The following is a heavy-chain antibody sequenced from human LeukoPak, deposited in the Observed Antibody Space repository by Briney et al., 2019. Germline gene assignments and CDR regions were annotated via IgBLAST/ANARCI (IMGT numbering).Heavy chain of an antibody. J-gene: IGHJ4*02. Sequence: VKPSETLSLTCTVSGGSISSSSYYWGWIRQPPGKGLEWIGSIYYSGSTYYNPSLKSRVTISVDTSKNQFSLKLSSVTAADTAVYYCARGPWGATRDSRWGQGTLVTVSS. D-gene: IGHD1-26*01. CDR2: IYYSGST. CDR3: ARGPWGATRDSR. CDR1: GGSISSSSYY. V-gene: IGHV4-39*01.